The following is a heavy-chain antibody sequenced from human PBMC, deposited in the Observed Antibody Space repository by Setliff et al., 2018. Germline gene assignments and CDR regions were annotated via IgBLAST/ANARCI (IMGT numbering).Heavy chain of an antibody. CDR2: IHPWGGSSEST. D-gene: IGHD1-26*01. Sequence: PSETLSLTCAVSGGPTIGYYWTWIRQAPGKGLEWIGYIHPWGGSSESTNYSPSLKSQITISLDKSKSRFSLKLTSVTVADTAVYYCARGLHSGTYWGTRPLGLDYWGQGSLVTVSS. V-gene: IGHV4-59*08. CDR3: ARGLHSGTYWGTRPLGLDY. CDR1: GGPTIGYY. J-gene: IGHJ4*02.